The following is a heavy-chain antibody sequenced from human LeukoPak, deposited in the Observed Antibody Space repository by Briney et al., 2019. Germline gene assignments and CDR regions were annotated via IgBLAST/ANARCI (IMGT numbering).Heavy chain of an antibody. Sequence: SETLSLTCAVSGYSISSGYYWGWIRQPPGKGLEWIGSIYHSGSTYYNPSLKSRVTISVDTSKNQFSLKLSSVTAADTAMYYCARAQGYCSGGSCYRSGYNWFDPWGQGTLVTVSS. CDR1: GYSISSGYY. CDR2: IYHSGST. D-gene: IGHD2-15*01. J-gene: IGHJ5*02. CDR3: ARAQGYCSGGSCYRSGYNWFDP. V-gene: IGHV4-38-2*01.